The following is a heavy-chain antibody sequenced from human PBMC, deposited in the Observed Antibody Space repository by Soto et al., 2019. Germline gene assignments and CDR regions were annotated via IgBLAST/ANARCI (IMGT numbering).Heavy chain of an antibody. Sequence: EVQLLESGGGLVQPGGSLRLSCTASGFTFSTYAMTWVRQAPGKGREWVSTVSGSGAKTYYADSVRGRFTISRDNPKDTLYLQMNSLTAEDTATYYCTRDWTGNTCPCMDVWGQGTTVTVSS. CDR3: TRDWTGNTCPCMDV. CDR1: GFTFSTYA. CDR2: VSGSGAKT. V-gene: IGHV3-23*01. D-gene: IGHD2-8*02. J-gene: IGHJ6*02.